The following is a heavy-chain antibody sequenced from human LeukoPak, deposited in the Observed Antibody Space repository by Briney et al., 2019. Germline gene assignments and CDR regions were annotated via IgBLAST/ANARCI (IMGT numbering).Heavy chain of an antibody. CDR3: ATTMVVGNFDY. Sequence: ASVKVSCKASGYTFTSYYMHWVRQAPGQGLEWMGIINSSGGSTSYAQKFQGRVTMTRDTSTSTVYMELSSLRSEDTAVYYCATTMVVGNFDYWGQGTLVTVSS. J-gene: IGHJ4*02. CDR1: GYTFTSYY. CDR2: INSSGGST. V-gene: IGHV1-46*01. D-gene: IGHD2-15*01.